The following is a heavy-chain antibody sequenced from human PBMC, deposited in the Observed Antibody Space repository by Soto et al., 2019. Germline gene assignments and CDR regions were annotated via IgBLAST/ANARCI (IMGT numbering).Heavy chain of an antibody. D-gene: IGHD5-18*01. CDR2: IIPIFGTA. Sequence: SVKASCKASRGTFSSYAISWVRQAPGQGLEWMGGIIPIFGTANYAQKFQGRVTITADESTSTAYMELSSLRSEDTAVYYCARDGDTAMVNMDVWGQGTTVTVSS. J-gene: IGHJ6*02. V-gene: IGHV1-69*13. CDR1: RGTFSSYA. CDR3: ARDGDTAMVNMDV.